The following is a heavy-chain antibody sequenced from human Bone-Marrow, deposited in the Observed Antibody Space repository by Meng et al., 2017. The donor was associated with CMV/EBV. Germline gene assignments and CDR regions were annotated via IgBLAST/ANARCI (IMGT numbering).Heavy chain of an antibody. CDR1: GFTFSSYW. CDR2: INSDGSST. Sequence: GESLKISCAASGFTFSSYWMHWVRQAPGKGLVWVSRINSDGSSTSYADSVKGRFTISRDNAKNTLYLQMNSLRAEDTAVYYCARGQYCSSTSCSTGYYYYGMDVWGQGTTVTVSS. V-gene: IGHV3-74*01. D-gene: IGHD2-2*01. CDR3: ARGQYCSSTSCSTGYYYYGMDV. J-gene: IGHJ6*02.